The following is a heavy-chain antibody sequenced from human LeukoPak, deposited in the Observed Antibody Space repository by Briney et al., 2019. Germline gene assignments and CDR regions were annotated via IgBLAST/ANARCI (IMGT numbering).Heavy chain of an antibody. CDR3: AKGVRLWFAFYFDY. D-gene: IGHD3-10*01. V-gene: IGHV3-23*01. CDR2: ISGNSANT. Sequence: PGGSLRLSCAASGFTFSNYAMTWVRQAPGKGLDWVSSISGNSANTYYADSVKGRFTVSRDNSKNILYLQMNSLRVEDTAVYFCAKGVRLWFAFYFDYWGQGTLATVSS. CDR1: GFTFSNYA. J-gene: IGHJ4*02.